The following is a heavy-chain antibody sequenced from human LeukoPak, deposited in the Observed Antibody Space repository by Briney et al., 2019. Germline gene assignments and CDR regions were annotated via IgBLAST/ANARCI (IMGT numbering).Heavy chain of an antibody. D-gene: IGHD5-24*01. CDR1: GGSISSYY. V-gene: IGHV4-59*01. Sequence: SETLSLTCTVSGGSISSYYWSWIRQPPGKGLEWIGYIYYSGSTNYNPSLKSRVTISVDTSKNQVSLKLSSVTAADTAVYYCAREGEMATIDYWGQGTLVTVSS. J-gene: IGHJ4*02. CDR2: IYYSGST. CDR3: AREGEMATIDY.